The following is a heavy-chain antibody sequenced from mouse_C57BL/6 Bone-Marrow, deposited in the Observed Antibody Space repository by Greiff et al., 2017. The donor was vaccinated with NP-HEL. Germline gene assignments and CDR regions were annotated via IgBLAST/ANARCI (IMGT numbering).Heavy chain of an antibody. CDR1: GYTFTEYT. D-gene: IGHD1-1*01. CDR2: FYPGSGSI. J-gene: IGHJ1*03. CDR3: ARHGITTVVEVFYWYFDV. Sequence: QVQLQQSGAELVKPGASVKLSCKASGYTFTEYTIHWVKQRSGQGLEWIGWFYPGSGSIKYNEKFKDKATLTADKSSSTVYMELSRLTSEDSAVYCCARHGITTVVEVFYWYFDVWGTGTTVTVSS. V-gene: IGHV1-62-2*01.